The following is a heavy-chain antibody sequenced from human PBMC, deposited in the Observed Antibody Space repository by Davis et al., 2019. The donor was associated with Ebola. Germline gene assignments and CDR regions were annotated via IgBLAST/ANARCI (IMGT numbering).Heavy chain of an antibody. V-gene: IGHV4-39*01. CDR2: IYYSGST. CDR3: ARHEGGLGLVDY. CDR1: GGSISSSSYY. Sequence: PSETLSLTCTVSGGSISSSSYYWGWIRQPPGKGLEWIGSIYYSGSTYYNPSLKSRVTISVDTSKNQFSLKLSSVTAADTAVYYCARHEGGLGLVDYWGQGTLVTVSS. J-gene: IGHJ4*02. D-gene: IGHD6-19*01.